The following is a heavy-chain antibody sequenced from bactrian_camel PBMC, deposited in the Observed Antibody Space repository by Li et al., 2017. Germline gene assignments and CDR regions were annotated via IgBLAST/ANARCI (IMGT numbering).Heavy chain of an antibody. J-gene: IGHJ4*01. CDR2: IDKDGLT. Sequence: HVQLVESGGGLVRPGGSLRLSCAASGLPLPYSSYCMGRFRQAPGKEREGVAGIDKDGLTNYADSVKGRFTISQDNAKNTIYLQMNSLKPEDTAVYYFNAKLEVGYSGPWCAETSDYWGQGTQVTVS. CDR1: GLPLPYSSYC. CDR3: NAKLEVGYSGPWCAETSDY. V-gene: IGHV3S9*01. D-gene: IGHD1*01.